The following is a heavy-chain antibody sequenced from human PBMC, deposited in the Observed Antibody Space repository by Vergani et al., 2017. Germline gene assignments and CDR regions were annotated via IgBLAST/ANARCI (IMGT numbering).Heavy chain of an antibody. V-gene: IGHV2-5*02. CDR1: GFSLTTRGVA. D-gene: IGHD2-15*01. CDR2: VFWDDDK. J-gene: IGHJ4*01. Sequence: QITLKESGPTLVKPTQTLTLTCTFSGFSLTTRGVAVGWIRQPPGKAQEWLVIVFWDDDKSYSPSLRNRVTITRDASRNQVVLTMTNSDPVDTATYYCTHIPDCSVDHSYDDGWGQGSLVTVSS. CDR3: THIPDCSVDHSYDDG.